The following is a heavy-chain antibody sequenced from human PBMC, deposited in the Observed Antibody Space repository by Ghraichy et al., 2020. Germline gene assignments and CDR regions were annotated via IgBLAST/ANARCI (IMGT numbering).Heavy chain of an antibody. J-gene: IGHJ4*02. D-gene: IGHD1-26*01. Sequence: GGSLRLSCAASGFTFSSYAMSWVRQAPGKGLEWVSAISGSGGATYHADSVKGRFTISRDNSNNTLYLQMNSLRAEDTAVYYCAKRGGTYYSFDYWGQGTLVTVSS. CDR3: AKRGGTYYSFDY. CDR1: GFTFSSYA. V-gene: IGHV3-23*01. CDR2: ISGSGGAT.